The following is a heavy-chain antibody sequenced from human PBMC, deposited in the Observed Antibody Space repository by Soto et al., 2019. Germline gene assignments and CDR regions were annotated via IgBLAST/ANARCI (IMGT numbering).Heavy chain of an antibody. CDR1: GYTFTSYG. V-gene: IGHV1-18*04. CDR2: ISAYNGNT. Sequence: GASVKVSCKASGYTFTSYGISWVRQAPGQGLEWMGGISAYNGNTNYAQKLQGRVTMTTDTSTSTAYMELRSLRSDDTAVYYCAIQVGATTPSYFDYWGQGTLVTVSS. CDR3: AIQVGATTPSYFDY. J-gene: IGHJ4*02. D-gene: IGHD1-26*01.